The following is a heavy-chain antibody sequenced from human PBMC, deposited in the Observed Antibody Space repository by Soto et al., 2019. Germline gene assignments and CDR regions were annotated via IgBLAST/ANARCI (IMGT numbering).Heavy chain of an antibody. CDR3: AKDSYYVILTGYPRNGFNM. D-gene: IGHD3-9*01. CDR1: GYSFIGYY. J-gene: IGHJ3*02. CDR2: INPNSGAT. Sequence: ASVKVSCKASGYSFIGYYMHWVRQVPGQGLEWMGWINPNSGATNYAQKFQGRVTMTRDTSISTAYMELNRLRSDDTAVYYCAKDSYYVILTGYPRNGFNMWGQGTMVTVSS. V-gene: IGHV1-2*02.